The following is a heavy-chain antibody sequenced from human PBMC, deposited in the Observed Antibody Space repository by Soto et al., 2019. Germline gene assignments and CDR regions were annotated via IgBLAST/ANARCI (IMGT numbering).Heavy chain of an antibody. D-gene: IGHD5-18*01. CDR1: GFTFGDYA. V-gene: IGHV3-48*02. Sequence: GGSLRLSCAASGFTFGDYAMSWFRQAPGKGLEWVSYISTSSRTTYYADSVKGRFTISRDNAKNSLSLQMNSLRDEDTAVYYCARRGYSYGYFDHWGQGTLVTVSS. J-gene: IGHJ4*02. CDR2: ISTSSRTT. CDR3: ARRGYSYGYFDH.